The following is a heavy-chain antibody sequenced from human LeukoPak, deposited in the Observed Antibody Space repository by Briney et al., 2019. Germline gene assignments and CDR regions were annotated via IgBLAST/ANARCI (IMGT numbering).Heavy chain of an antibody. J-gene: IGHJ4*02. V-gene: IGHV1-46*01. CDR1: GYTFTSYY. CDR3: ARDTVSGWGFDY. D-gene: IGHD6-19*01. Sequence: ASVKVSCKASGYTFTSYYMHWVRQAPGQGLEWMGIINPSGGSTSYAQKFQGRVTMTGDTSTSTVYMELSSLRSEDTAVYYCARDTVSGWGFDYWGQGTLVTVSS. CDR2: INPSGGST.